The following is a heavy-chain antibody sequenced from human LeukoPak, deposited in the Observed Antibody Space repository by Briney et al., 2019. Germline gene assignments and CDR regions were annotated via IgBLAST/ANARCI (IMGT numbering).Heavy chain of an antibody. V-gene: IGHV3-33*01. CDR3: ARADCGGDCYVDF. D-gene: IGHD2-21*02. Sequence: PGGSLRPSCAASGFTFSTYGMHWVRQAPGKGLEWVAAIWYDGTTKYYADSVKGRFSISRDNSRNIVYLHLSSLGSEDTAAYFCARADCGGDCYVDFWGQGTLLTVSS. J-gene: IGHJ4*02. CDR1: GFTFSTYG. CDR2: IWYDGTTK.